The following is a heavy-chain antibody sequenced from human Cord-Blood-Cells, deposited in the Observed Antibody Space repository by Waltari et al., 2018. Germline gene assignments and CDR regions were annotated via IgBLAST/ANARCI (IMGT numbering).Heavy chain of an antibody. D-gene: IGHD2-2*01. Sequence: QVQLVESGGGVVQPGRSLRLPCAASGLTFSSYAMPWVRQAPGKGLEWVAVISYDGSNKEYADSVKGRFTIFRDNSKNTLYLQMNSLRAEDTAVYYCARAPTKVPQFDPWGQGTLVTVSS. CDR2: ISYDGSNK. J-gene: IGHJ5*02. CDR1: GLTFSSYA. CDR3: ARAPTKVPQFDP. V-gene: IGHV3-30-3*01.